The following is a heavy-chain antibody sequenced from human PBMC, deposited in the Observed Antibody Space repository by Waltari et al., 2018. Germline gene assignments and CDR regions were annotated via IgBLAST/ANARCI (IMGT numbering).Heavy chain of an antibody. CDR2: ISGSTDAT. J-gene: IGHJ4*02. Sequence: EVQLLESGGGLVQTGGSLRLSCAASGFTFSSYAMSWVRQAPGKGLEWVSSISGSTDATYYADSVKGRFTISRDNSKNTLYLQMNSLRAEDTALYYCAKHSSANYYGYWGQGTLVAVSS. CDR3: AKHSSANYYGY. CDR1: GFTFSSYA. V-gene: IGHV3-23*01. D-gene: IGHD3-22*01.